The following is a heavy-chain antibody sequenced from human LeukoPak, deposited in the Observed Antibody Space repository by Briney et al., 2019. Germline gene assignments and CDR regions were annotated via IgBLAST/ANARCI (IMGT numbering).Heavy chain of an antibody. CDR3: AKVSRPSYCGGDCSYAFDI. V-gene: IGHV3-23*01. Sequence: GGSLRLSCAASGFTFSSYAMSWVRQAPGKGLEWVSAISGSGGSTYYADSVKGRFTISRDNSKNTLYLQMNSLRAEDTAVYYCAKVSRPSYCGGDCSYAFDIWGQGTMVTVSS. CDR1: GFTFSSYA. CDR2: ISGSGGST. D-gene: IGHD2-21*02. J-gene: IGHJ3*02.